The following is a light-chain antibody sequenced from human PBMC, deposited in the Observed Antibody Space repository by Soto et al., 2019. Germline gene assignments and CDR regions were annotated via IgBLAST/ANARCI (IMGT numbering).Light chain of an antibody. V-gene: IGLV2-14*01. CDR2: DVS. CDR3: SSYTSSSTQV. CDR1: SSDVGGYNY. Sequence: QSALTQPASVSGSPGQSITISCTGTSSDVGGYNYVSWYQQHPGKAPKLMIYDVSNRPSGVSNRFSGSKSGNTASLTISGPQAEDEADYYCSSYTSSSTQVLGTGTKVTVL. J-gene: IGLJ1*01.